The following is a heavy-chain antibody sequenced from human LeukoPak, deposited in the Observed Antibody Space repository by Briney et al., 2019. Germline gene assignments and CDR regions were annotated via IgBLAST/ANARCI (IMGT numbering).Heavy chain of an antibody. J-gene: IGHJ4*02. CDR3: TREGYSSSRSFFDY. D-gene: IGHD6-13*01. Sequence: PGGSLRLSCTGSGFTVGDYARGWFRQAPGMGLEWGGFIRSKAYGGTKEYAESVKGRFTITRDDYKSIAYLQMHSLKTEDTAVYYCTREGYSSSRSFFDYWGQGTLVTVSS. CDR2: IRSKAYGGTK. CDR1: GFTVGDYA. V-gene: IGHV3-49*03.